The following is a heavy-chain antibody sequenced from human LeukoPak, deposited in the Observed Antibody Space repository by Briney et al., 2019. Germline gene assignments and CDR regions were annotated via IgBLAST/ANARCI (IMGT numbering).Heavy chain of an antibody. V-gene: IGHV4-4*07. J-gene: IGHJ3*02. CDR1: GGSISSYY. CDR2: IYTSGST. Sequence: SETLSLTCTVSGGSISSYYWSWIRQPAGKGLEWIGRIYTSGSTNYNPSLKSRVTISVDTSKNQFSLKLSSVTAADTAVYYCASIKQDYGDYDGGSAFDIWGQGTMVTVSS. D-gene: IGHD4-17*01. CDR3: ASIKQDYGDYDGGSAFDI.